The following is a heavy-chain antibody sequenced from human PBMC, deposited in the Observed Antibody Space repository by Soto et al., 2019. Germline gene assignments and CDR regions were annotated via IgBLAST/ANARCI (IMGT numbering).Heavy chain of an antibody. CDR3: ARQPGFLEWLPEEAYFDY. V-gene: IGHV1-3*01. Sequence: GASVKVSCKASGYTFTSYALYWVRQAPGQRLEWMGWINAGNGNTKYSQKFQGRVTITRDTSASTAYMELSSLRSEDTAVYYCARQPGFLEWLPEEAYFDYSGQGTLVTVSS. CDR1: GYTFTSYA. CDR2: INAGNGNT. D-gene: IGHD3-3*01. J-gene: IGHJ4*02.